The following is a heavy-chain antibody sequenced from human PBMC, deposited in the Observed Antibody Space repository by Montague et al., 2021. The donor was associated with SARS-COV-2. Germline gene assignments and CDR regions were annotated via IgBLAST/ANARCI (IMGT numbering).Heavy chain of an antibody. CDR3: ARGSDCSGGRCYSEWDPNYYYGMDV. Sequence: SETLSLTCAVYGGSFSGYYWSWIRQSPGKGLEWIGEINHSGSTNYNPSLKSRVTISVDTSKNQFSLKLSSVTAADTAVYYCARGSDCSGGRCYSEWDPNYYYGMDVWGQGTTVTVSS. CDR1: GGSFSGYY. V-gene: IGHV4-34*01. J-gene: IGHJ6*02. CDR2: INHSGST. D-gene: IGHD2-15*01.